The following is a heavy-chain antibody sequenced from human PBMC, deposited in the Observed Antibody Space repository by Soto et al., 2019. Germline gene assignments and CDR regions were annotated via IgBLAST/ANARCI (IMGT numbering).Heavy chain of an antibody. CDR2: IYYSGST. V-gene: IGHV4-59*01. CDR1: GGSISSYY. CDR3: ARSYRRYCSGGSCYSYYYYYMDV. Sequence: SETLSLTCTVSGGSISSYYWSWIRQPPGKGLEWIGYIYYSGSTNYNPSLKSRITISVDTSKNQFSLKLSSVTAADTAVYYCARSYRRYCSGGSCYSYYYYYMDVWGKGTTVTVSS. J-gene: IGHJ6*03. D-gene: IGHD2-15*01.